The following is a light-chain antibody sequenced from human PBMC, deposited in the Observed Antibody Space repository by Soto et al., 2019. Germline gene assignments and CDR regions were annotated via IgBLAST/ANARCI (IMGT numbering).Light chain of an antibody. Sequence: QSALTQPASVSGSPGQSITISCTGTSSDVGGYNYVSWYQQHPSKAPKLMIYDVSNRPAGVSNRFCGSKSGNTTSLTISRLQDEDEADYYCGSYTSSSTRVFGTGTKLTVL. J-gene: IGLJ1*01. CDR3: GSYTSSSTRV. V-gene: IGLV2-14*01. CDR2: DVS. CDR1: SSDVGGYNY.